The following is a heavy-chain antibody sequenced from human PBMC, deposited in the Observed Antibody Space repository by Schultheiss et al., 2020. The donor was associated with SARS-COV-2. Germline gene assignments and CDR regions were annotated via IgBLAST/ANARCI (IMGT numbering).Heavy chain of an antibody. D-gene: IGHD6-13*01. CDR3: ARGGAGIAAARYYYGMDV. CDR2: ISAYNGNT. Sequence: ASVKVSCKASGGTFSSYAISWVRQAPGQGLEWMGWISAYNGNTNYAQKLQGRVTMTTDTSTSTAYMELSSLRSEDTAVYYCARGGAGIAAARYYYGMDVWGQGTTVTVSS. CDR1: GGTFSSYA. J-gene: IGHJ6*02. V-gene: IGHV1-18*01.